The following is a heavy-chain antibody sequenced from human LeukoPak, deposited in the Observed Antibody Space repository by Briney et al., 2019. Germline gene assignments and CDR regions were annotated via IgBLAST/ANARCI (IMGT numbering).Heavy chain of an antibody. J-gene: IGHJ4*02. D-gene: IGHD3-22*01. V-gene: IGHV1-69*04. CDR2: IIPILGIA. CDR1: GGTFSSYA. CDR3: ARVLNYDSSGYYPGY. Sequence: ASVKVSCKASGGTFSSYAISWVRQAPGQGLEWMGRIIPILGIANYAQKFQGRVTITADKSTSTAYMELSSLRSEDTAVYYCARVLNYDSSGYYPGYWGQGTLVTVSS.